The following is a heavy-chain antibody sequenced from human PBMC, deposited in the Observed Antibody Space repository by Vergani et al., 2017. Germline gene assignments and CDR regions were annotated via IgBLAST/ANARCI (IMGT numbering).Heavy chain of an antibody. CDR2: ISAYNGNT. CDR3: ARVAAMGYYFDY. V-gene: IGHV1-18*04. D-gene: IGHD5-18*01. J-gene: IGHJ4*02. CDR1: GYTFTSYG. Sequence: QVQLVQSGGEVKKPGASVKVSCKASGYTFTSYGINWVRQAPGQGLEWMGWISAYNGNTNYAQKVQGRVTMTTDTSTRTAYMELRSLRSDDTAIYYCARVAAMGYYFDYWGQGTLVTVSS.